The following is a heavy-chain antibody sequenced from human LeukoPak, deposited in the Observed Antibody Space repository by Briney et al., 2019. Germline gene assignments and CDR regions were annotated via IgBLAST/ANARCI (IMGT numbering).Heavy chain of an antibody. CDR1: GYSFTGYY. CDR3: ARDRGSGYVWNWFDP. Sequence: ASVKVSCKASGYSFTGYYMHWVPQAPGQGLEWMGWINPNSGGTNYAQKFQGRVTMTRDKSISTAYMELSRLRSDDTAVYYCARDRGSGYVWNWFDPWGQGTLVTVSS. V-gene: IGHV1-2*02. CDR2: INPNSGGT. D-gene: IGHD5-12*01. J-gene: IGHJ5*02.